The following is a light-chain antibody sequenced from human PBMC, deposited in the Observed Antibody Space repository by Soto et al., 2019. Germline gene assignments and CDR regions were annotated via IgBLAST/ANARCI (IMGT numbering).Light chain of an antibody. CDR2: GAS. Sequence: ETVMTQSPATLSVTPGERATLSCRASQSVSTNLAWYQHKPGQAPRLLISGASTRATGLPARFSGSGSGTEFTLTISSLQSEDFAVYYCQQRSKWPITFGQGTRLEIK. V-gene: IGKV3-15*01. J-gene: IGKJ5*01. CDR3: QQRSKWPIT. CDR1: QSVSTN.